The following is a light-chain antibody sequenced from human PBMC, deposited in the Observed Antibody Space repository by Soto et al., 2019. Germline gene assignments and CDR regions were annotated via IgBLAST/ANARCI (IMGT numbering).Light chain of an antibody. CDR2: DAS. Sequence: DIQMTQSPSTLAASVGDRVTITCRASQNINRWLAWYQQKPGKAPKVLIYDASSLESGVPSXXXXXXXXXEFTLTITSLQPDDFATYYCQQYDGYFGPGTKVDFK. V-gene: IGKV1-5*01. CDR1: QNINRW. CDR3: QQYDGY. J-gene: IGKJ3*01.